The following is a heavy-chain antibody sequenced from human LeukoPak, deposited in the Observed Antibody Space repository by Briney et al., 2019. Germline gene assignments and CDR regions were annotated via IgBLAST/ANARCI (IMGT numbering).Heavy chain of an antibody. J-gene: IGHJ4*02. CDR1: GFSFSSYA. CDR2: ISDGGSRT. CDR3: AKARGTVVPPFDY. V-gene: IGHV3-23*01. Sequence: GGSLRLSCAASGFSFSSYAVSWVRQAPGRGLECVSGISDGGSRTYYADSVKGRFTISRDDSKNTLYLQKNSLRAEDTAVYYCAKARGTVVPPFDYWGQGTLATVSS. D-gene: IGHD3-22*01.